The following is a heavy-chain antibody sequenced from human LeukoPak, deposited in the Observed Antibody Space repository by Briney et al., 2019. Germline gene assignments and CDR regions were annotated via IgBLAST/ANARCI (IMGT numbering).Heavy chain of an antibody. CDR1: GGSISSSSYY. V-gene: IGHV4-39*01. D-gene: IGHD6-13*01. CDR3: ARGRVAAAGTPGY. CDR2: IYYSGST. Sequence: KSSETLSLTCTVSGGSISSSSYYWGWIRQPPGKGLEWIGSIYYSGSTYYNPSLKSRVTISVDTSKNQFSLKLSSVTAADTAVYYCARGRVAAAGTPGYWGQGTLVTVSS. J-gene: IGHJ4*02.